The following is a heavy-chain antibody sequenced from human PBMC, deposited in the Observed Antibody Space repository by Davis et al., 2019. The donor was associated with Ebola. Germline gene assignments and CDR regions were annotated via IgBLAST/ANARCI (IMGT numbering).Heavy chain of an antibody. Sequence: AASVKVSCKASGGTFSSYTISWVRQAPGQGLEWMGRIIPILGIANYAQKFQGRVTITADKSTSTAYMELSSLRSDDTAVYYCARLRRYYYGSGSCDYWGQGTLVTVSS. CDR3: ARLRRYYYGSGSCDY. D-gene: IGHD3-10*01. J-gene: IGHJ4*02. CDR1: GGTFSSYT. V-gene: IGHV1-69*02. CDR2: IIPILGIA.